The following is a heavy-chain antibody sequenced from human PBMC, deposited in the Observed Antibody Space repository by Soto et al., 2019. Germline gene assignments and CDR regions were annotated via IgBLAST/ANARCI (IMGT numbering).Heavy chain of an antibody. Sequence: GESLKISCKGSGYIFTNFWIAWVRQMPGKGLEYMGIVFPRDSDTKYSPSFEGHVTISADKSINTAYLQWSSLKASDTAIYYCARHQGGMHVWGQGTPVTVSS. V-gene: IGHV5-51*01. CDR2: VFPRDSDT. CDR1: GYIFTNFW. J-gene: IGHJ6*02. CDR3: ARHQGGMHV.